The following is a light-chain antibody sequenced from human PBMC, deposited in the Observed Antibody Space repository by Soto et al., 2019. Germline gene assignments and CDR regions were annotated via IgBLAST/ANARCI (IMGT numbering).Light chain of an antibody. CDR2: GAS. CDR1: QSVSSS. CDR3: QQYSNWPLT. V-gene: IGKV3-15*01. J-gene: IGKJ4*01. Sequence: EIVMTQSPATLSVSPGERAALSCRASQSVSSSLAWYQQKPGQAPRLLIYGASTRATGIPARFSGSGSGTEFTLTIGSLQSEDVAVYYCQQYSNWPLTFGGGTKVEIK.